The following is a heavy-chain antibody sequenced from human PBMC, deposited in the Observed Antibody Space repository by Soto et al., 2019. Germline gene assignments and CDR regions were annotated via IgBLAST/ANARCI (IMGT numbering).Heavy chain of an antibody. V-gene: IGHV3-23*01. D-gene: IGHD3-10*01. CDR1: GFTFSSYA. Sequence: GGSLRLSCAASGFTFSSYAMSWVRQAPGKGLEWVSAISGSGGSTYYADSVKGRFTISRDNSKNTLYLQMNSLRAEDTAVYYCAKDSGLLWFGELLSAGRDWFDPWGQGTLVTVSS. CDR3: AKDSGLLWFGELLSAGRDWFDP. CDR2: ISGSGGST. J-gene: IGHJ5*02.